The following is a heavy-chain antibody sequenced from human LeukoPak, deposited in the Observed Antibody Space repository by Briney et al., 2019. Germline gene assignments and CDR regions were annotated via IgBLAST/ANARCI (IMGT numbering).Heavy chain of an antibody. CDR3: ASKGQDSSGYFFDY. V-gene: IGHV1-18*01. J-gene: IGHJ4*02. D-gene: IGHD3-22*01. Sequence: ASVKVSCKASRYTFTSYGISWVRQAPGQGLEWMGWISAYNGNTNYAQKLQGRVTMTTDTSTSTAYMELRSLRSDDTAVYYCASKGQDSSGYFFDYWGQGTLVTVSS. CDR2: ISAYNGNT. CDR1: RYTFTSYG.